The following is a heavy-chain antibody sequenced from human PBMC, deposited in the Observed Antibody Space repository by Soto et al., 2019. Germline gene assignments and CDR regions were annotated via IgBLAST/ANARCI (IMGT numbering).Heavy chain of an antibody. J-gene: IGHJ4*02. CDR2: IYSAGST. CDR1: GLTVSTSY. Sequence: GGSLRLCCAASGLTVSTSYMSWVRQAPGKSLQWVSVIYSAGSTYYANSVKGRFTISRDISTNVGYLQMSSLTDEDTAVYYCARAGETEYSRAILFDLWGQGALVSGYS. CDR3: ARAGETEYSRAILFDL. D-gene: IGHD5-18*01. V-gene: IGHV3-53*01.